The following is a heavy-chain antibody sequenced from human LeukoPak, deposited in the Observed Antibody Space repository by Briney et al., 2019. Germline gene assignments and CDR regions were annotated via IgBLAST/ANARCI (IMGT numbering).Heavy chain of an antibody. CDR3: ARAGGYCRSTSCYLTAFDI. D-gene: IGHD2-2*01. CDR1: GFTFSSYS. J-gene: IGHJ3*02. V-gene: IGHV3-21*01. CDR2: ISSSSSYI. Sequence: GGSLRLSCAASGFTFSSYSMNWVRQAPGKGLEWVSSISSSSSYIYYADSVKGRFTISRDNAKNSLYLQMNSLRAEDTAVYYCARAGGYCRSTSCYLTAFDIWGQGTMVTVSS.